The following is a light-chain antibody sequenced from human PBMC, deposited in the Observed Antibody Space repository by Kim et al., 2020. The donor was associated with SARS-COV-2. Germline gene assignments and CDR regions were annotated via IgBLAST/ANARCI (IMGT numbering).Light chain of an antibody. Sequence: SYELTQPPSVSVSPGQTARITCGGDKIGGRCVCWYQQKAGQSPALVIFHDTTRPSGVPERFSGSKSGNTATLTISGTQAADEAYYFCQVWDSSTKGVFG. CDR1: KIGGRC. CDR3: QVWDSSTKGV. J-gene: IGLJ3*02. CDR2: HDT. V-gene: IGLV3-1*01.